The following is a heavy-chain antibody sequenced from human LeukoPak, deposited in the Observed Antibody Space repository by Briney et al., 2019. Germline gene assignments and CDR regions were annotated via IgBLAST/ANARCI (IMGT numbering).Heavy chain of an antibody. CDR3: AGGTGPPDF. Sequence: GGSLRLSCAASGFSFNDYYMTWIRQAPGKGLEWVSYIDSSGYTIYYADSVKGRFTISRDNAKNSLYLQTNSLRAEDTAVYYCAGGTGPPDFWGQGTLVTVSS. D-gene: IGHD6-25*01. CDR2: IDSSGYTI. J-gene: IGHJ4*02. V-gene: IGHV3-11*01. CDR1: GFSFNDYY.